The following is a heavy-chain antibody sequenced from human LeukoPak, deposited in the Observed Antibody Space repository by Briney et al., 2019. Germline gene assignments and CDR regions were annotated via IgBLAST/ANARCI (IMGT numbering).Heavy chain of an antibody. V-gene: IGHV3-7*03. Sequence: GGSLRLSCAASGFTFSDYWMTWVRQAPGKGLEWVANIKPDGSEKYYVDSVKGRFTISRDNSKNTLYLQMNSLRAEDTAVYYCAKDLYSSGLSRPNDYWGQGTLVTVSS. CDR1: GFTFSDYW. J-gene: IGHJ4*02. D-gene: IGHD6-19*01. CDR3: AKDLYSSGLSRPNDY. CDR2: IKPDGSEK.